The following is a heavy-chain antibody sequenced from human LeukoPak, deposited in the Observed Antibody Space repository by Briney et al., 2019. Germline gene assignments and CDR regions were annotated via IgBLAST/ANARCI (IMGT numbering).Heavy chain of an antibody. J-gene: IGHJ4*02. Sequence: KASETLSLTCAVYGGSFSGYYWSWIRQPPGKGLEWIGEINHSGSTNYNPSLKSRVTISVDTSKNQFSLKLSSVTAADTAVYYCARKGPRIAAAGKPFDYWGQGTLVTVSS. CDR1: GGSFSGYY. CDR2: INHSGST. CDR3: ARKGPRIAAAGKPFDY. V-gene: IGHV4-34*01. D-gene: IGHD6-13*01.